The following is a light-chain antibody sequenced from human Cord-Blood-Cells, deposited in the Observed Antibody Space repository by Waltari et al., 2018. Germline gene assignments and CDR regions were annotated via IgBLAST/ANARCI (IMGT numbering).Light chain of an antibody. CDR2: AAS. CDR3: QKYNSAPWT. Sequence: DIQMTQSPSSLSASVGDRVTITCRASQGISNYLAWYQQKPGKVPILLIYAASTLQSGVPSRLSGSGSGTDFTLSISRLQPEDVATYDCQKYNSAPWTFSQGTKVEIK. CDR1: QGISNY. J-gene: IGKJ1*01. V-gene: IGKV1-27*01.